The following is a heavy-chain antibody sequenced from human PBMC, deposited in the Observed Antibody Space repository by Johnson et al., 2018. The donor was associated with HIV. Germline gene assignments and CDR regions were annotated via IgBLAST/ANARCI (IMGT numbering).Heavy chain of an antibody. Sequence: VQLVESGGGLVQPGGSLRLSCAASGFTFSSYDMHWVRQTTGKGLEWVSAIGSAGDTYYPGSVNGRFTISRENAKNSLYLQMNSLRAGDTAVYYCARERDPQDAFDIWGQGTMVTVSS. CDR1: GFTFSSYD. CDR3: ARERDPQDAFDI. J-gene: IGHJ3*02. CDR2: IGSAGDT. V-gene: IGHV3-13*01.